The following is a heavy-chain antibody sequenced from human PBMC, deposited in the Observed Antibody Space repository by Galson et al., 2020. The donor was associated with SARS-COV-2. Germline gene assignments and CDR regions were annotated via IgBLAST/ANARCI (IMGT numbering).Heavy chain of an antibody. CDR2: IYYGGST. J-gene: IGHJ4*02. CDR1: GGSISSSSYY. CDR3: ARSYSGYDYGLGY. D-gene: IGHD5-12*01. V-gene: IGHV4-39*07. Sequence: SETLSLTCTVSGGSISSSSYYWGWIRQPPGKGLEWIGIIYYGGSTYYNPSLKTRITISLDTSKNQVSLRLSSVTAADTAVYYCARSYSGYDYGLGYWGQGTRVTVSS.